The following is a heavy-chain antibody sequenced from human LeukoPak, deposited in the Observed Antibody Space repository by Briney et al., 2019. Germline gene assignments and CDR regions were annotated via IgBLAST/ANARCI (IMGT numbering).Heavy chain of an antibody. D-gene: IGHD3-9*01. CDR2: IYTSGST. Sequence: PSETLSLTCTVSGGSISSGSYYWSWIRHPAGKGLEWVGRIYTSGSTEYNPSLRSRVTISLEMSKHQFSLNVTSVTAADTAVYYCAREVPGEYYDILTGYYKKRYYYYYMDVWGKGTTVTVSS. CDR3: AREVPGEYYDILTGYYKKRYYYYYMDV. J-gene: IGHJ6*03. CDR1: GGSISSGSYY. V-gene: IGHV4-61*02.